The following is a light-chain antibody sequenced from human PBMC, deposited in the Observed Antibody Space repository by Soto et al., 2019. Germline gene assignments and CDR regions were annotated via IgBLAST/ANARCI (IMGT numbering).Light chain of an antibody. CDR1: QSVYTSY. CDR3: HQSGNSPYT. CDR2: GAS. J-gene: IGKJ2*01. Sequence: EIVLTQSPGTLALSPGEIASVACRASQSVYTSYLAWFQQKPGQAPRLLIYGASNRATGIPDRCSGSGSGTDFTLTITRLEPEDFAVYFCHQSGNSPYTLGQGTKLEI. V-gene: IGKV3-20*01.